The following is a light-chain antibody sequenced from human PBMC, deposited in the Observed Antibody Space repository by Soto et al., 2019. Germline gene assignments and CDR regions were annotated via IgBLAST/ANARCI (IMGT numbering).Light chain of an antibody. CDR1: NIGSKS. Sequence: SYELTQPPSVSVAPGKTARITCGGNNIGSKSVHWYQQKPGQAPVLVIYYDSDRPSGIPERFSGSNSGNTATLTISRVEAGDEADYSCQVWDSSSDHSWVFGGGTKLTVL. CDR3: QVWDSSSDHSWV. V-gene: IGLV3-21*04. CDR2: YDS. J-gene: IGLJ3*02.